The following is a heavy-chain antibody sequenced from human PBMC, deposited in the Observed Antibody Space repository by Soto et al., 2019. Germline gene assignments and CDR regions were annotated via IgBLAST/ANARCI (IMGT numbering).Heavy chain of an antibody. Sequence: SETLSLTCTVSGGSISSYYWSWIRQPPGKGLEWIGYIYYSGSTNYNPSLKSRVTISVDTSKNQFSLKLSSVTAADTAVYYCAVVVAATDEYYFDCWGQGTLVTVSS. V-gene: IGHV4-59*08. CDR3: AVVVAATDEYYFDC. CDR1: GGSISSYY. CDR2: IYYSGST. D-gene: IGHD2-15*01. J-gene: IGHJ4*02.